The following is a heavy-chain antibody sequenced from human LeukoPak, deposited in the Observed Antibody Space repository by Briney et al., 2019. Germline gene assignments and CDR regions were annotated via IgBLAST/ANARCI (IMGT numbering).Heavy chain of an antibody. CDR1: GGSISSSSYY. V-gene: IGHV4-39*07. CDR3: ARDQFGYSSSWYARESPWDY. J-gene: IGHJ4*02. CDR2: IYYSGST. D-gene: IGHD6-13*01. Sequence: SETLSLTCTVSGGSISSSSYYWGWIRQPPGKGLEWIGSIYYSGSTYYNPSLKSQVTISVDTSKNQFSLKLSSVTAADTAVYYCARDQFGYSSSWYARESPWDYWGQGTLVTVSS.